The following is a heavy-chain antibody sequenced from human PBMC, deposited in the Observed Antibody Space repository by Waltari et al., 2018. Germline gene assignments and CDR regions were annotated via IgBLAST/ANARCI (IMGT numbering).Heavy chain of an antibody. J-gene: IGHJ4*02. V-gene: IGHV3-23*04. CDR1: GFTFISYA. Sequence: EVQLVESGGGLVQPGGSLRLSCAASGFTFISYAMSWVRHAPGKGLEWVSAICGSGGRTYYADSVKGRFTISRDNSKNTLYLQMNSLRAEDTAVYYCAKDLTRIAAAGNDYWGQGTLVTVSS. CDR2: ICGSGGRT. CDR3: AKDLTRIAAAGNDY. D-gene: IGHD6-13*01.